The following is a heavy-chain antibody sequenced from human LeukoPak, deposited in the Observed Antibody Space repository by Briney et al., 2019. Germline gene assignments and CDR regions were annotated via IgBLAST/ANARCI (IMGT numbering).Heavy chain of an antibody. Sequence: GGSLRLSCAASGFTFSNYNMNWVRQAPGKGLEWVSSISTSSIYIYYADSVKGRFTISRDNARNSLYLQMNSLRAEDTAVYYCAREQEGTVLRYFDWSYYYFDYWGQGTLVTVSS. V-gene: IGHV3-21*01. D-gene: IGHD3-9*01. CDR3: AREQEGTVLRYFDWSYYYFDY. CDR2: ISTSSIYI. CDR1: GFTFSNYN. J-gene: IGHJ4*02.